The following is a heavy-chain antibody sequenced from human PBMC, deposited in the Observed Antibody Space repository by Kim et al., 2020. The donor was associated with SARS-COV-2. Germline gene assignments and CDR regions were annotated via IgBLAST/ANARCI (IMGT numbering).Heavy chain of an antibody. CDR3: ARDPRGWLQPTAYGYFGL. D-gene: IGHD5-12*01. Sequence: SATLSLTCTVSGGSISSYYWSWIRQPPGKGLEWIGYIYYSGSTNYNPSLKSRVTISVDTSKNQFSLKLSSVTAADTAVYYCARDPRGWLQPTAYGYFGL. J-gene: IGHJ2*01. CDR1: GGSISSYY. CDR2: IYYSGST. V-gene: IGHV4-59*01.